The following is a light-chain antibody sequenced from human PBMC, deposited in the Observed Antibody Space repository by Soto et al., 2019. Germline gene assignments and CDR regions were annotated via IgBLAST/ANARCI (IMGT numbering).Light chain of an antibody. Sequence: QTVVTQEPSFSVSPGETVTLTCGLSSGSVSTNSYPSWYQQTPGQAPRTLIYNTNTRSSGVPARFSGSILGYKAALTISGAQADDEAEYYCLLFFRGAVCVFGGGTKVTVL. V-gene: IGLV8-61*01. CDR2: NTN. CDR1: SGSVSTNSY. J-gene: IGLJ3*02. CDR3: LLFFRGAVCV.